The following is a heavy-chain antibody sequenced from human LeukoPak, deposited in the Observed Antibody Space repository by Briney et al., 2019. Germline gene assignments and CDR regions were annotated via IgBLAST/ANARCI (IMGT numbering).Heavy chain of an antibody. J-gene: IGHJ5*02. V-gene: IGHV7-4-1*02. Sequence: GASVKVSCKASGYTFTSHTMNWVRQAPGQGLEWVGWINTNTGNPTYAQGFTGRFVVSLDTSVSTAYLQITSLEAEDTAVYYCARGSGTYPFLYYWFAPWGQGTLVTVSS. CDR3: ARGSGTYPFLYYWFAP. CDR1: GYTFTSHT. CDR2: INTNTGNP. D-gene: IGHD3-10*01.